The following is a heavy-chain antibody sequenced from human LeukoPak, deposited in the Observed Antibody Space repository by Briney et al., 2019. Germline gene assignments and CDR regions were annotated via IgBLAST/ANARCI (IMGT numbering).Heavy chain of an antibody. V-gene: IGHV3-30-3*01. CDR1: GFTFSSYA. CDR2: ISYDGSNK. Sequence: GGSLRLSCAASGFTFSSYAMHWVRQAPGKGLEWVAVISYDGSNKYYADSVKGRFTISRDNSKNTLYLQMNSLRAEDTAVYYCARVEQWLAPFDYWGQGTLVTVSS. CDR3: ARVEQWLAPFDY. D-gene: IGHD6-19*01. J-gene: IGHJ4*02.